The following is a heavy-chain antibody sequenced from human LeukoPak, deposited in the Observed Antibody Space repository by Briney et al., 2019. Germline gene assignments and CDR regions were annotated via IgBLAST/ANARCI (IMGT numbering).Heavy chain of an antibody. Sequence: SETLSLTCTVSGGSISSYYWSWIRQPPGKGLEWIGYIYYSGSSNYNPSLKSRVTISVDTSKNQFSLKLSSVTAADTAVYYCARADNWFDPWGQGTLVTVSS. CDR3: ARADNWFDP. CDR2: IYYSGSS. V-gene: IGHV4-59*01. CDR1: GGSISSYY. J-gene: IGHJ5*02.